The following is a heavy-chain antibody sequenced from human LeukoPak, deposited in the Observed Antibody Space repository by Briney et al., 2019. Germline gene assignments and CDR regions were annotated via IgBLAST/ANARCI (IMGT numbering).Heavy chain of an antibody. V-gene: IGHV1-18*01. J-gene: IGHJ6*03. CDR2: ISAYNGNT. D-gene: IGHD6-13*01. Sequence: ASVKLSCKASGYTFTSYGISWVRQAPGQGLERMGWISAYNGNTNYAQKLQGRVTITTDTSTSTAYMELRSLRSDDTARYYCARVGQQLAAYYDYYMDVWGKGTTVTVSS. CDR3: ARVGQQLAAYYDYYMDV. CDR1: GYTFTSYG.